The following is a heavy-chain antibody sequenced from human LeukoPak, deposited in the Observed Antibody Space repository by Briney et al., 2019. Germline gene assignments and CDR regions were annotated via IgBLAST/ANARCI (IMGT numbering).Heavy chain of an antibody. CDR2: IYYSGST. Sequence: PSETLSLTCTVSGGSISSYYWNWIRQPPGKGLEWIGYIYYSGSTNYNPSLKSRVTISVDTSKNQFSLKLSSVTAADTAVYYCARAGYYYDSSGYYSWFDPWGQGTLVTVSS. CDR3: ARAGYYYDSSGYYSWFDP. V-gene: IGHV4-59*01. CDR1: GGSISSYY. D-gene: IGHD3-22*01. J-gene: IGHJ5*02.